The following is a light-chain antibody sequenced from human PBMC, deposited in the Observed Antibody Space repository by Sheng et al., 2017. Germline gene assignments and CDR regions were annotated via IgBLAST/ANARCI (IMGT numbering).Light chain of an antibody. V-gene: IGKV3-11*01. CDR3: QQRS. J-gene: IGKJ5*01. CDR1: QNINSY. Sequence: ETVLTQSPATLSLSPGERATLSCRASQNINSYLAWYQQKPGQAPRLLIYDASNRATGVPARFSGSGSGTDFTLTISSLEPEDFAVYYCQQRSFGQGTRLEIK. CDR2: DAS.